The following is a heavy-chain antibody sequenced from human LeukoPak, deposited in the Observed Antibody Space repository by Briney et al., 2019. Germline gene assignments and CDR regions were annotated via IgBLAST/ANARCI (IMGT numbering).Heavy chain of an antibody. Sequence: AGGSLRLSCAASGFTFSSYSMNWVRQAPGKGLEWVSSISSSSSYIYYADSVKGRFTISRDNAKNSLYLQMNSLRAEDTAVYYCARVISWAQFDPWGQGTLVTVSS. V-gene: IGHV3-21*01. CDR2: ISSSSSYI. J-gene: IGHJ5*02. CDR1: GFTFSSYS. CDR3: ARVISWAQFDP. D-gene: IGHD3-16*01.